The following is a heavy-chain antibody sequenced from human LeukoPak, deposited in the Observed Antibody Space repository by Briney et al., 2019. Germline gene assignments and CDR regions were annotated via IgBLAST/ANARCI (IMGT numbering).Heavy chain of an antibody. CDR2: IYYSGST. D-gene: IGHD3/OR15-3a*01. CDR1: GGSISSSSYY. CDR3: ARQTGSGLFILP. J-gene: IGHJ4*02. V-gene: IGHV4-39*01. Sequence: ASETLSLTCTVSGGSISSSSYYWGWIRQPPGKGLEWIGSIYYSGSTYYNPSLKSRVTISVDRSKNQFSLKLTSATAADTAVYYCARQTGSGLFILPGGQGTLVTVSS.